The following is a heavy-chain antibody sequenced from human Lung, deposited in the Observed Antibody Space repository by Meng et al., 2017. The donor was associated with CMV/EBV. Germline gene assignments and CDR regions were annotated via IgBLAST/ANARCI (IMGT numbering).Heavy chain of an antibody. CDR1: GFTFSNYP. J-gene: IGHJ4*02. CDR2: ISSSSYYI. CDR3: ARAKGCGSTTCYGDY. D-gene: IGHD2-2*01. V-gene: IGHV3-21*01. Sequence: GGSLRLSCAASGFTFSNYPMIWVRQAPGKGLEWVSSISSSSYYIFYGDSVKGRFTVSRDNAKNSLFLQMNSLRAEDTAVYYCARAKGCGSTTCYGDYWGQGXLVTVSS.